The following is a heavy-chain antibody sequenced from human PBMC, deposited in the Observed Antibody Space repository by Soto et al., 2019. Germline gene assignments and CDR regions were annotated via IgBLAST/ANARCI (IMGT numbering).Heavy chain of an antibody. CDR3: TTGRYRGWLNGGLDYYYYGMDV. Sequence: PGGSLRLSCAASGFTFSNAWMSWVRQAPGKGLEWVGRFKSKTDGGTTDYAAPVKGRFTISRDDSKNTLYLQMNSLKTEDTAVYYCTTGRYRGWLNGGLDYYYYGMDVWGQGTTVTVSS. CDR1: GFTFSNAW. V-gene: IGHV3-15*01. D-gene: IGHD5-12*01. CDR2: FKSKTDGGTT. J-gene: IGHJ6*02.